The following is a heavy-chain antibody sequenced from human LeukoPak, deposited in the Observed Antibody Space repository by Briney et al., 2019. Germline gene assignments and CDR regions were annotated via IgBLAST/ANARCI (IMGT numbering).Heavy chain of an antibody. Sequence: PGGSLRLSCAASGFTFSSYEMNWVRQAPGKGLEWVSYISSSGSTIYYADCVKGRFTISRDNAKNTLYLQMNSLRAEDTAVYYCAKSPHMVRGVIITYFDYWGQGTLVTVSS. CDR2: ISSSGSTI. J-gene: IGHJ4*02. CDR3: AKSPHMVRGVIITYFDY. D-gene: IGHD3-10*01. CDR1: GFTFSSYE. V-gene: IGHV3-48*03.